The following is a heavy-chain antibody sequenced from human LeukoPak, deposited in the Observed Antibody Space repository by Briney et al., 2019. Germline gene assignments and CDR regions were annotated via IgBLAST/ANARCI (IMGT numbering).Heavy chain of an antibody. CDR3: ARGVYSGSYFSYYYYYMDV. Sequence: ASVKVSCKASGYTFTSYGISWVRQAPGQGLEWMGCISAYNGNTNYAQKLQGRVTMTTDTSTSTAYMELRSLRSDDTAVYYCARGVYSGSYFSYYYYYMDVWGKGTTVTVSS. V-gene: IGHV1-18*01. CDR2: ISAYNGNT. J-gene: IGHJ6*03. D-gene: IGHD1-26*01. CDR1: GYTFTSYG.